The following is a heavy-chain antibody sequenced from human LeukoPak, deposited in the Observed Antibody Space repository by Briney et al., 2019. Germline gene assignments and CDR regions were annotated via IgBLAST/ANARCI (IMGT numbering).Heavy chain of an antibody. CDR1: GGTFSSYT. Sequence: ASVKVSCKASGGTFSSYTISWVRQAPGQGLEWMGRIIPILGIANYAQKFQGRVTITADKSTSTAYMELSSLRSEDTAVYYCARDTTYYDFWRRAWFDPWGQGTLVTVSS. J-gene: IGHJ5*02. CDR2: IIPILGIA. V-gene: IGHV1-69*04. D-gene: IGHD3-3*01. CDR3: ARDTTYYDFWRRAWFDP.